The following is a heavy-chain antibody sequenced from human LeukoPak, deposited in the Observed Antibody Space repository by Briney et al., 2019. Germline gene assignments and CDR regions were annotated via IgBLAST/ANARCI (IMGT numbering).Heavy chain of an antibody. CDR3: ARDRGANYYGSLHLFDY. J-gene: IGHJ4*02. CDR2: IKQDGDEN. V-gene: IGHV3-7*01. D-gene: IGHD3-10*01. Sequence: GGSLRLSCAASGFSFTAYWMSWVRQAPGKGLEWVANIKQDGDENYYVDSVMGRFTISRDNAKNSVYLEMTSLRAEDTAVYYCARDRGANYYGSLHLFDYWGQGTLVTVSS. CDR1: GFSFTAYW.